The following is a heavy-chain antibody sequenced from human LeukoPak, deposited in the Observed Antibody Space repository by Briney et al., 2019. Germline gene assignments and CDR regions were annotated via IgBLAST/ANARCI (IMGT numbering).Heavy chain of an antibody. D-gene: IGHD1-26*01. CDR3: AGGAGPTYYYYMDV. CDR2: IIPIVGTA. V-gene: IGHV1-69*05. CDR1: GGTFSSYA. J-gene: IGHJ6*03. Sequence: ASVKVSCKASGGTFSSYAISLVRQAPGQGLEWMAGIIPIVGTANYAQKFQGRVTITTDESTSTAYMELSSLRSEDTAVYYCAGGAGPTYYYYMDVWGKGTTVTVSS.